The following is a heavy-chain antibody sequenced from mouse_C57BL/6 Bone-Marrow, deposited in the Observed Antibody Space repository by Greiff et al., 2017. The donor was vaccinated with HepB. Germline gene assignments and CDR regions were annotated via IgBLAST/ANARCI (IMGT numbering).Heavy chain of an antibody. J-gene: IGHJ3*01. CDR2: IYPGDGDT. Sequence: QVQLQQSGPELVKPGASVKMSCKASGYTFTSSWMNWVKQRPGNGLEWIGRIYPGDGDTNYNGKFKGKATLTADKSSSTAYMQLSSLTSEDSAVYYCSREGTAQAPFAYWGQGTLVTVSS. CDR3: SREGTAQAPFAY. D-gene: IGHD3-2*02. CDR1: GYTFTSSW. V-gene: IGHV1-82*01.